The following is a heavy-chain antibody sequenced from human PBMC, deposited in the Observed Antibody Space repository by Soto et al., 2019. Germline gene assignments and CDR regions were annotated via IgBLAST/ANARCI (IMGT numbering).Heavy chain of an antibody. CDR2: INPSGGST. D-gene: IGHD3-3*01. Sequence: ASVKVSCKASGYTFTSYYMHWVRQAPGQGLEWMGIINPSGGSTSYAQKFQGRVTMTRDTSTSTVYMELSSLRSEGTAVYYCASINYDFWSGSELQAPYYYYYGMDVWGQGTTVTVSS. CDR1: GYTFTSYY. CDR3: ASINYDFWSGSELQAPYYYYYGMDV. J-gene: IGHJ6*02. V-gene: IGHV1-46*01.